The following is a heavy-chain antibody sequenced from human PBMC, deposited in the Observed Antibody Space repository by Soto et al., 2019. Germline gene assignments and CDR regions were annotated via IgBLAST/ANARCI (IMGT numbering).Heavy chain of an antibody. V-gene: IGHV4-39*01. CDR2: IYYSGST. J-gene: IGHJ4*02. Sequence: SETLSLTCTVSGGSISSSSYYWGWIRQPPGKGLEWIVSIYYSGSTYYNPSLKSRVTISVDTSKNQFSLKLSSVTAADTAVYYCARLGGDGHFVVVVAAAFDYWGQGTLVTVSS. CDR3: ARLGGDGHFVVVVAAAFDY. CDR1: GGSISSSSYY. D-gene: IGHD2-15*01.